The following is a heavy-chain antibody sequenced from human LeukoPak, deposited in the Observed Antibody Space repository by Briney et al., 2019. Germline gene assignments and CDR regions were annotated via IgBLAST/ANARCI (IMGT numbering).Heavy chain of an antibody. V-gene: IGHV4-39*01. Sequence: SETLSLTCTVSGGSISSSSYYWGWIRQPPGKGLEWIGSIYYSGSTYYNPSLKSRVTISVDTSKNQSSLKLSSVTAADTAVYYCASLDWDLGYFDYWGQGTLVTVSS. CDR1: GGSISSSSYY. J-gene: IGHJ4*02. CDR2: IYYSGST. CDR3: ASLDWDLGYFDY. D-gene: IGHD2-21*01.